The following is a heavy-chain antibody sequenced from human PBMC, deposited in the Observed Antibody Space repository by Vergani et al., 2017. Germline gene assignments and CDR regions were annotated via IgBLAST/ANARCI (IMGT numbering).Heavy chain of an antibody. J-gene: IGHJ4*02. CDR2: IYPADSDT. CDR3: ARHTTYTDS. CDR1: EYSFGNYW. V-gene: IGHV5-51*01. Sequence: EVELVPSGPEMRKPGESLKISCKGSEYSFGNYWLGWVRQMPGKGLEWMGIIYPADSDTRYSPSFQGQVTISADKSISTAFRQWDSLKASDTALYYCARHTTYTDSWGQGTLVTVSS. D-gene: IGHD1-1*01.